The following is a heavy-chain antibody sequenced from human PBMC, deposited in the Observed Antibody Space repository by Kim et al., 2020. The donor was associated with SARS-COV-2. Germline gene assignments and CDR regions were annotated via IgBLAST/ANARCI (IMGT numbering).Heavy chain of an antibody. J-gene: IGHJ6*02. V-gene: IGHV1-18*01. CDR1: GYTFTSYG. Sequence: ASVKVSCKASGYTFTSYGISWVRQAPGQGLEWMGWISAYNGNTNYAQKLQGRVTMTTDTSTSTAYMELRSLRSDDTAVYYCARDNPQQPGPFYYYYGMDVWGQGTTVTVSS. D-gene: IGHD6-13*01. CDR2: ISAYNGNT. CDR3: ARDNPQQPGPFYYYYGMDV.